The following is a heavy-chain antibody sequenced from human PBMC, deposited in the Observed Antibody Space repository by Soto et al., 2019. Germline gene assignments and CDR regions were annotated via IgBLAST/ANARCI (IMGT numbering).Heavy chain of an antibody. CDR2: ISYDGSNK. V-gene: IGHV3-30*18. CDR3: AKELHTSHYYYCYGMDV. J-gene: IGHJ6*02. Sequence: QVQLVESGGGVVQPGRSLRLSCAASGFTFSSYGMHWVRQAPGKGLEWVAVISYDGSNKYYADSVKGRFTISRDNSKNTLYLQMNSLRAEDTAVYYCAKELHTSHYYYCYGMDVWGQGTTVTVSS. D-gene: IGHD2-21*02. CDR1: GFTFSSYG.